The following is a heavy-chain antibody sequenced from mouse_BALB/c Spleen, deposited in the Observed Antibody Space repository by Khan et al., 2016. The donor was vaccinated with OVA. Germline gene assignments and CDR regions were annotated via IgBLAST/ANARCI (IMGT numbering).Heavy chain of an antibody. CDR3: ARQPYYHYNIMDY. J-gene: IGHJ4*01. CDR2: IWSDGST. CDR1: GFSLTNYG. D-gene: IGHD2-10*01. V-gene: IGHV2-6-1*01. Sequence: VQLQESGPGLVAPSQSLSITCTISGFSLTNYGVHWVRQPPGKGLEWLVVIWSDGSTTYNSALKSRLTIIKDNSKSQVFLKVNSLQTDDTAVYFCARQPYYHYNIMDYWGQGTSVTVSS.